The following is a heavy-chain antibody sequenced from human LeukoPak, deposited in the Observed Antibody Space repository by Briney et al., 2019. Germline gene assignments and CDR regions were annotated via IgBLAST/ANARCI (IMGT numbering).Heavy chain of an antibody. Sequence: ASVKVSCKASGYTFTGYYIHWVRQAPGQGLEWMGWINPNSGDTNYAQKFQGRVTMTRGTSINTVYMELSRLRSDDTAVFYCARDYQAGGDYWGQGTLVTVSS. V-gene: IGHV1-2*02. CDR1: GYTFTGYY. D-gene: IGHD3-16*01. CDR2: INPNSGDT. CDR3: ARDYQAGGDY. J-gene: IGHJ4*02.